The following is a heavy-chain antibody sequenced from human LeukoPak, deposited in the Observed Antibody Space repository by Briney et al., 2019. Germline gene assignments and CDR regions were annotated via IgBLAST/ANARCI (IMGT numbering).Heavy chain of an antibody. CDR2: ISSSSSYI. Sequence: GGSLRLSCAASGFTFSSYSMNWVRQAPGKGLEWVSSISSSSSYIYYADSVKGRFTISRDNAKNSLYLQMNSLRAEDTAVYYCARERPADFLGAFYGSGSYYPPYSPDYRGQGTLVTVSS. CDR1: GFTFSSYS. D-gene: IGHD3-10*01. CDR3: ARERPADFLGAFYGSGSYYPPYSPDY. J-gene: IGHJ4*02. V-gene: IGHV3-21*04.